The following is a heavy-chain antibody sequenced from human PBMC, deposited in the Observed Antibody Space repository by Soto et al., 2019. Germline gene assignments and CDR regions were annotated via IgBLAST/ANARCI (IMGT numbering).Heavy chain of an antibody. CDR2: INHSGST. Sequence: QVQLQQWGAGLLKPSETLSLTCAVYGGSFSGYYWSWIRQPPGKGLEWIGEINHSGSTNYNPSLKSRVTISVDTSKNQFSLKLSSVTAEDTAVYYCAREVVVAATPWFDPWGQGTLVTVSS. D-gene: IGHD2-15*01. CDR1: GGSFSGYY. V-gene: IGHV4-34*01. CDR3: AREVVVAATPWFDP. J-gene: IGHJ5*02.